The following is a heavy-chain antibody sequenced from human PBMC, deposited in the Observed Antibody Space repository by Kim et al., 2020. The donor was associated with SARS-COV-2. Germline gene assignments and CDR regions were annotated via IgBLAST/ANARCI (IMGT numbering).Heavy chain of an antibody. D-gene: IGHD3-22*01. CDR2: IYYSGST. CDR1: GGSISSGGYY. J-gene: IGHJ6*02. Sequence: SETLSLTCTVSGGSISSGGYYWSWIRQHPGKGLEWIGYIYYSGSTYYNPSLKSRVTISVDTSKNQFSLKLSSVTAADTAVYYCAVVTHYYYYGMDVWGQGTTVTVSS. V-gene: IGHV4-31*03. CDR3: AVVTHYYYYGMDV.